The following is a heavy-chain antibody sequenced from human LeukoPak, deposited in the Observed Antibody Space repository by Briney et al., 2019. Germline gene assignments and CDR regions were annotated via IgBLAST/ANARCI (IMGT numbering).Heavy chain of an antibody. Sequence: PSETLSLTCAVYGGSFSGYYWSWIRQPPGKGLEWIGEINHSGSTNYNPSLKSRVTISVDTSKNQFSLKLSSVTAADTAVYYCARVSGPRYFDWFLDPWGQGTLVTVSS. D-gene: IGHD3-9*01. J-gene: IGHJ5*02. CDR2: INHSGST. CDR3: ARVSGPRYFDWFLDP. V-gene: IGHV4-34*01. CDR1: GGSFSGYY.